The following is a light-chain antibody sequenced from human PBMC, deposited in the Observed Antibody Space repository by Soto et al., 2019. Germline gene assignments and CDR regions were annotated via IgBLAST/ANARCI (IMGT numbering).Light chain of an antibody. CDR2: GAS. J-gene: IGKJ1*01. CDR1: QSVTSSY. Sequence: EIVLTQSPGTLSLSPGERATLSCRASQSVTSSYLAWYQQKPGQAPRLLISGASSRATGIPDRFSGNGSGTDFTLTISRLEPEDFAVYYCQQFGNSPWTFGQGTKVEIK. CDR3: QQFGNSPWT. V-gene: IGKV3-20*01.